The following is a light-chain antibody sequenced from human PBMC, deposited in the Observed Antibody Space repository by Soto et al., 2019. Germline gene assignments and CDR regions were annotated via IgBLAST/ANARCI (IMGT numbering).Light chain of an antibody. J-gene: IGKJ1*01. CDR2: GAS. CDR3: QQYNNWPERT. V-gene: IGKV3-15*01. CDR1: QSVSNN. Sequence: EIVLTQSPGTLSLSPGERATLSCRASQSVSNNYLAWYQQKPGQAPRLLIYGASTRATGIPARFSGSGSGTEFTLTISSLQSEDFAVYYCQQYNNWPERTVGQGTKVDIK.